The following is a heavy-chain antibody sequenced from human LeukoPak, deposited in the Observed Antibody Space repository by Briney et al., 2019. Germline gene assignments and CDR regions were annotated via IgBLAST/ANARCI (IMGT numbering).Heavy chain of an antibody. Sequence: SETLSLTCTVSGGSISSYYWSWIRQPPGKGLEWIGEINHSGSTNYNPSLKSRVTISVDTSKNQFSLKLSSVTAADTAVYYCARAGYSSSWYSDYWGQGTLVTVSS. V-gene: IGHV4-34*01. D-gene: IGHD6-13*01. CDR3: ARAGYSSSWYSDY. J-gene: IGHJ4*02. CDR2: INHSGST. CDR1: GGSISSYY.